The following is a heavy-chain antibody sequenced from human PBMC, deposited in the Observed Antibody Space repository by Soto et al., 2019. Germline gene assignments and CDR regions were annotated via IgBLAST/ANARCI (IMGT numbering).Heavy chain of an antibody. J-gene: IGHJ3*02. D-gene: IGHD3-3*01. V-gene: IGHV1-2*02. Sequence: QLHLVQSGAVVKKPGASVTVSCSASGYPVTAYYMHWVRQAPGRGLEWMGGINPATGAAKYTQTFQGRVTMTRDPSTRTAFMDLSGLKSGDPAVFYCARGGGVGVAGSAAFDMWGQGTLVTVSS. CDR2: INPATGAA. CDR1: GYPVTAYY. CDR3: ARGGGVGVAGSAAFDM.